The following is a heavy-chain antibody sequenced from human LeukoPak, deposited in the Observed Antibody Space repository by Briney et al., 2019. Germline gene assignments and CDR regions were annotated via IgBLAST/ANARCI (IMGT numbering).Heavy chain of an antibody. CDR1: GFTFSSYE. CDR2: MSSSGGTI. V-gene: IGHV3-48*03. J-gene: IGHJ3*01. D-gene: IGHD1-26*01. Sequence: PGGSLRLSCAASGFTFSSYEMNWVRQAPGKGLEWVSYMSSSGGTIYYADSVKGRFTISRDNAKSSLYLQMNSLRVEDTAVYYCARPTAVGATPRAFDLWGQGTMVTVSS. CDR3: ARPTAVGATPRAFDL.